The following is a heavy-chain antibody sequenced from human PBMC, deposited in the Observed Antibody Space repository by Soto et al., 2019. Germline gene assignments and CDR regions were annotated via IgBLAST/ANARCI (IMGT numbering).Heavy chain of an antibody. CDR2: ISYDGSNK. J-gene: IGHJ4*02. CDR1: GFTFSSYA. V-gene: IGHV3-30-3*01. CDR3: ARDSMEPERYSPMGAYYFDY. Sequence: QVQLVESGGGVVQPGRSLRLSCAASGFTFSSYAMHWVRQAPGKGLEWVAVISYDGSNKYYADSVKGRFTISRDNSKNTLYLQMNSLRAEDTAVYYCARDSMEPERYSPMGAYYFDYWGQGTLVTVSS. D-gene: IGHD6-13*01.